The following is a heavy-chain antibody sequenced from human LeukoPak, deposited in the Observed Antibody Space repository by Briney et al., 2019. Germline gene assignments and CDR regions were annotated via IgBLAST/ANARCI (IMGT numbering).Heavy chain of an antibody. V-gene: IGHV3-7*01. CDR2: IKQDGSEK. CDR3: ARDTDTVTTILDY. Sequence: GGSLRLSCAASGFSVSNSYMYWVRQAPGKGLEWVANIKQDGSEKYYVDSVKGRFTISRDNAKNSLYLQMNSLRAEDTAVYYCARDTDTVTTILDYWGQGTLVTVSS. D-gene: IGHD4-17*01. J-gene: IGHJ4*02. CDR1: GFSVSNSY.